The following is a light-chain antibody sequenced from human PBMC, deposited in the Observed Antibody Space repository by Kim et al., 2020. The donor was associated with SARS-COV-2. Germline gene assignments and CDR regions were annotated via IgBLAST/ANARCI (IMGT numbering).Light chain of an antibody. Sequence: ANNACSDMQSDSNSYFAGFQQKPGQSPRLLIYGASNRVTGIPDRFSGSGSGTDFTLTISRLEPEDFAVYYCQQYGSSPRTFGQGTKVDIK. CDR1: QSDSNSY. J-gene: IGKJ1*01. CDR3: QQYGSSPRT. V-gene: IGKV3-20*01. CDR2: GAS.